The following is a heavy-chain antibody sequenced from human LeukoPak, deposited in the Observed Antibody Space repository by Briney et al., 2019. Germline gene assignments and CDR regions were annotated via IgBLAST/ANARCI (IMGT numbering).Heavy chain of an antibody. CDR2: IYHSGST. D-gene: IGHD6-6*01. CDR3: ARMRGIAARRSDLDY. Sequence: SETLSLTCTVSGYSISSGYYWGWIRQPPGKGLEWIGSIYHSGSTYYNPSLKSRVTISVDTSKNQFSLKLSSVTAADTAVYYCARMRGIAARRSDLDYWGQGTLVTVSS. CDR1: GYSISSGYY. V-gene: IGHV4-38-2*02. J-gene: IGHJ4*02.